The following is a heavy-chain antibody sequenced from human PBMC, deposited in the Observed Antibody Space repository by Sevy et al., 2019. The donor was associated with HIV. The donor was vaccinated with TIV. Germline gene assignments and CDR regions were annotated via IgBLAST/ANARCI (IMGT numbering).Heavy chain of an antibody. CDR1: GGSISSSSYY. Sequence: SETLSLTCTVSGGSISSSSYYWGWIRQTPGKGLEWIGSIYYSGSTYYNPSLKSRVTISVDTSKNQFSLKLSSVTAADTAVYYCARSPLWFGETGGAFDIWGQGTMVTVSS. D-gene: IGHD3-10*01. J-gene: IGHJ3*02. CDR3: ARSPLWFGETGGAFDI. V-gene: IGHV4-39*01. CDR2: IYYSGST.